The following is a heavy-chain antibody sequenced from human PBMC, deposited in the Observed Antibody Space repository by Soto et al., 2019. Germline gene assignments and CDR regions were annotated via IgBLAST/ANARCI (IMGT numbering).Heavy chain of an antibody. D-gene: IGHD2-8*01. V-gene: IGHV4-30-4*01. CDR3: AREGDECTNGVCYLENYGMDV. CDR2: IYYSGST. Sequence: SETLSLTCTVSGGSISSGDYYWSWIRQPPGKGLEWIGYIYYSGSTYYNPSLKSRVTISVDTSKNQFSLKLSSVTAADTAVYYCAREGDECTNGVCYLENYGMDVWGQGTTVTVSS. J-gene: IGHJ6*02. CDR1: GGSISSGDYY.